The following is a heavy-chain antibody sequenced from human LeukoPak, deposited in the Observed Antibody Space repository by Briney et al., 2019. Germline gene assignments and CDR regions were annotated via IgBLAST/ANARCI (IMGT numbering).Heavy chain of an antibody. CDR3: ARDRGGSYYDAFDI. V-gene: IGHV3-21*01. CDR1: GFTVISNY. J-gene: IGHJ3*02. D-gene: IGHD1-26*01. Sequence: GGSLRLPCAASGFTVISNYMSWVRQAPGKGLEWVSSISSSSSYIYYADSVKGRFTISRDNAKNSLYLQMNSLRAEDTAVYYCARDRGGSYYDAFDIWGQGTMVTVSS. CDR2: ISSSSSYI.